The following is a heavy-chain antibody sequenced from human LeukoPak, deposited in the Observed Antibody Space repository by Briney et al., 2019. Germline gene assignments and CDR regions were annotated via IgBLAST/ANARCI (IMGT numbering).Heavy chain of an antibody. CDR2: ISWNSGSI. J-gene: IGHJ4*02. Sequence: GGSLRLSCAASAFTFDDYAMHWVRQAPGKGLEWVSGISWNSGSIGYADSVKGRFTISRDNAKNSLYLQMNSLRAEDMALYYCAKGRDGYNYGSYFDYWGQGTLVTVSS. D-gene: IGHD5-24*01. CDR3: AKGRDGYNYGSYFDY. V-gene: IGHV3-9*03. CDR1: AFTFDDYA.